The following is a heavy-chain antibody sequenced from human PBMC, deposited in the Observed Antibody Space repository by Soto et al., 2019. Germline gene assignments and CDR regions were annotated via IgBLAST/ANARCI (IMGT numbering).Heavy chain of an antibody. CDR1: GFSLSTSGVG. J-gene: IGHJ4*02. Sequence: QITLKESGPTLVKPTQTLTLTCTFSGFSLSTSGVGVGWIRQPPGKALEWLALIYWNDDKRYSPSLKSRLTITKDTSKNQVVLTMTNMDPVDTGTYYSAHGTVKFDYWGQGTLVTVSS. D-gene: IGHD2-21*02. V-gene: IGHV2-5*01. CDR2: IYWNDDK. CDR3: AHGTVKFDY.